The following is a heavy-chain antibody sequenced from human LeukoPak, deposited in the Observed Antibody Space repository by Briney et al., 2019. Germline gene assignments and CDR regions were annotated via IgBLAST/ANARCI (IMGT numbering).Heavy chain of an antibody. CDR1: GYTLTELS. CDR3: ATRVVVVAADDAFDI. Sequence: ASVKVSCKVSGYTLTELSMHWVRRAPGKGLEWMGGFDPEDGETIYAQKFQGRVTMTEDTSTDTAYMELSSLRSEDTAVYYCATRVVVVAADDAFDIWGQGTMVTVSS. D-gene: IGHD2-15*01. V-gene: IGHV1-24*01. CDR2: FDPEDGET. J-gene: IGHJ3*02.